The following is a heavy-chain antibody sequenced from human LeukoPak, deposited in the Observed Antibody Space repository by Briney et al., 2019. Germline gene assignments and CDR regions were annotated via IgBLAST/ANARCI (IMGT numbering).Heavy chain of an antibody. CDR1: GFTFSSYA. CDR2: ISGGGGST. Sequence: GGSLRLSCAASGFTFSSYAMSWVRQAPGKGLEWVSDISGGGGSTYYADSVKGRFTISRDNAKNSLYLQMNSLRAEDTAVYYCAREDSSGWYLYDYYYYGMDVWGQGTTVTVSS. J-gene: IGHJ6*02. CDR3: AREDSSGWYLYDYYYYGMDV. D-gene: IGHD6-19*01. V-gene: IGHV3-23*01.